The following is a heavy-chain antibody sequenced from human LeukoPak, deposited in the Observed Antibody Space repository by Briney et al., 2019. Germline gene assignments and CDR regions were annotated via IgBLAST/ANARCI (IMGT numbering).Heavy chain of an antibody. CDR1: GGSISSYY. D-gene: IGHD1-14*01. CDR2: IYYSGGT. Sequence: PSETLSLTCTVSGGSISSYYWSWIRQPPGKGLEWIGYIYYSGGTNYNPSLKSRVTISVDTSKNQFSLKLSSVTAADTAVYYCARAEFFNWFDPWGQGTLVTVSS. J-gene: IGHJ5*02. V-gene: IGHV4-59*01. CDR3: ARAEFFNWFDP.